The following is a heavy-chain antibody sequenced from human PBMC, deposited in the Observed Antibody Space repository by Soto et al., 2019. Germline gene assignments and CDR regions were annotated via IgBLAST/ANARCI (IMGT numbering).Heavy chain of an antibody. CDR1: GFTFSSYG. J-gene: IGHJ5*02. Sequence: GGSLRLSCAASGFTFSSYGMHWVRQAPGKGLEWVAVISYDGSNKYYADSVKGRFTISRDNSKNTLYLQMNSLRAEDTAVYYCAKAVTTPGWFDPWGQGTLVTVSS. D-gene: IGHD4-17*01. V-gene: IGHV3-30*18. CDR3: AKAVTTPGWFDP. CDR2: ISYDGSNK.